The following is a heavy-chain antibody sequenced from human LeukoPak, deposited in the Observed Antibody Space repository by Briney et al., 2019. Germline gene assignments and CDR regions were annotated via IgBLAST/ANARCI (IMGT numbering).Heavy chain of an antibody. V-gene: IGHV3-30-3*01. CDR3: ARGANDFWSGYYAYYYYGMDV. Sequence: GRSLRLSCAASGFTFSSYAMHWVRQAPGKGLEWVAVISYDGSNKYYADSVKGRFTISGDNSKNTLYLQMNSLRAEDTAVYYCARGANDFWSGYYAYYYYGMDVWGQGTTVTVSS. CDR2: ISYDGSNK. J-gene: IGHJ6*02. CDR1: GFTFSSYA. D-gene: IGHD3-3*01.